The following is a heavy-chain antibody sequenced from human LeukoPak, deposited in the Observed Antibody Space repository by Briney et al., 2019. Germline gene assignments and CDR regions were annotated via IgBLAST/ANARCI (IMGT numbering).Heavy chain of an antibody. CDR2: MNPNSGNT. CDR3: ARDYGDFPNWFDP. V-gene: IGHV1-8*01. D-gene: IGHD4-17*01. J-gene: IGHJ5*02. CDR1: GYTFTSYD. Sequence: ASVKVSCTASGYTFTSYDINWVRQATGQGLEWMGWMNPNSGNTGYAQKFQGRVTMTRNTSISTAYMELSSLRSEDTAVYYCARDYGDFPNWFDPWGQGTLVTVSS.